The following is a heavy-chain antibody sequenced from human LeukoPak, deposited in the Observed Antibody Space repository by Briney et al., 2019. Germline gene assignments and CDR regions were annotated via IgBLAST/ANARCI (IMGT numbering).Heavy chain of an antibody. CDR3: ARRGSSWAFDY. CDR1: GGSISIYY. Sequence: SETLSLPCTVSGGSISIYYWSWIRQPPGKGLEWIGYIYYSGSTNYNPSLKSRVTISVDTSKNQFSLKLSSVTAADTAVYYCARRGSSWAFDYWGQGTLVTVSS. J-gene: IGHJ4*02. CDR2: IYYSGST. D-gene: IGHD6-13*01. V-gene: IGHV4-59*08.